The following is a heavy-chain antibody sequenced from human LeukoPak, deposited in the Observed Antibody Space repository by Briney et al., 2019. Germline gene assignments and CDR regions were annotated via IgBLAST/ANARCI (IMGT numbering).Heavy chain of an antibody. J-gene: IGHJ4*02. Sequence: GGSLRLSCAASGFNFSRYWMSWVRQAPGKGLEWVANIKQDGSEKYYVGSVKGRFTISRDNAKNSLYLQMNSLRAEDTAVYYCAGEGGYSYFFEYWGQGTLVTVSS. CDR3: AGEGGYSYFFEY. CDR2: IKQDGSEK. CDR1: GFNFSRYW. V-gene: IGHV3-7*01. D-gene: IGHD5-18*01.